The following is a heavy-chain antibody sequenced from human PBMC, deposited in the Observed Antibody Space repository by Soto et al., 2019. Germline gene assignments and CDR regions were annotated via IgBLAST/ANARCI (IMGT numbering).Heavy chain of an antibody. J-gene: IGHJ4*02. CDR3: AREGHNWNYVDY. CDR1: GFTFSSYE. V-gene: IGHV3-48*03. CDR2: ISSSGSTI. Sequence: PGGSLRLSCAASGFTFSSYEMNWVRQAPGKGLEWVSYISSSGSTIYYADSVKGRFTISRDNAKNSLYLQMNSLRAEDTAVYYCAREGHNWNYVDYWGQGTLVTVSS. D-gene: IGHD1-20*01.